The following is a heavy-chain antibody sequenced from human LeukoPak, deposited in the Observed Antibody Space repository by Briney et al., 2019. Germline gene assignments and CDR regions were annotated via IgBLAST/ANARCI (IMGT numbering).Heavy chain of an antibody. CDR1: GYTFTSYD. D-gene: IGHD3-22*01. V-gene: IGHV1-8*03. CDR3: ARSSSGYYDFDY. CDR2: MNPDSTNT. Sequence: ASVKVSCKASGYTFTSYDINWVRQATGRGLEWMGWMNPDSTNTGYAQRFQGRATITRNTSISTAYMELSSLRSEDTAVYYCARSSSGYYDFDYWGQGTLVTVSS. J-gene: IGHJ4*02.